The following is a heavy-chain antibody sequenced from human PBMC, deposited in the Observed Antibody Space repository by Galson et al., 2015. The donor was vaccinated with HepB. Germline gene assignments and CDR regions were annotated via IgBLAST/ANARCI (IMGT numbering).Heavy chain of an antibody. CDR2: IRYDGTNE. CDR1: GFSFSSYG. CDR3: AKESTVTTKNWFDP. Sequence: SLRLSCAASGFSFSSYGMHWVRQAPGTGLEWVSFIRYDGTNEYYADSVKGRFTISRDNSKNTLYLQMNSLRAEDTAVYYCAKESTVTTKNWFDPWGQGTLVTVSS. V-gene: IGHV3-30*02. J-gene: IGHJ5*02. D-gene: IGHD4-17*01.